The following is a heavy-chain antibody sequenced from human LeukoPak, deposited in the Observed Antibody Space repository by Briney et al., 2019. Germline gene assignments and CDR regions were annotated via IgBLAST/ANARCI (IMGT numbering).Heavy chain of an antibody. CDR3: ARGGDYHDSSGFYYFDY. CDR2: INHSGAT. CDR1: GGSFSGYY. V-gene: IGHV4-34*01. D-gene: IGHD3-22*01. Sequence: PSETLSLTCAVYGGSFSGYYWSWIRQPPGKGLEWIVEINHSGATNYNPSLKSRVTISVDTSKNQFSLKLSSVTAADTAVYYCARGGDYHDSSGFYYFDYWGQGTLVTVSS. J-gene: IGHJ4*02.